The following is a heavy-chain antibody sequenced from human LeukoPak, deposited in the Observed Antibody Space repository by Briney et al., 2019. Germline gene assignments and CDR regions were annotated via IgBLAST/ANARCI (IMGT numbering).Heavy chain of an antibody. D-gene: IGHD5-12*01. Sequence: GGSLRLSCEASGFTFTSYGMYWVRQAPGKGLEWVAVISFEALNKYYADSVKGRFTISRDNSNNTLYLQMNSLRVEDTAVYYCGNHRLVASDYWFFDLWGRGTLVTVSS. CDR1: GFTFTSYG. J-gene: IGHJ2*01. V-gene: IGHV3-30*18. CDR2: ISFEALNK. CDR3: GNHRLVASDYWFFDL.